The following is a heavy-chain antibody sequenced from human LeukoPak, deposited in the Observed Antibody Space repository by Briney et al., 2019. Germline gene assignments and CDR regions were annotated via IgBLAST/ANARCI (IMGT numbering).Heavy chain of an antibody. D-gene: IGHD3-9*01. Sequence: GGSLRLSCAASGFTFSSYGMHWVRQAPGKGLEWVAVISYDGSNKYYADSVKGRFTISRDNSKNTLFLQMNSLRAEDTAVYYCAKDPTHYDILTGYYSYFRYWGQGTLVTVSS. J-gene: IGHJ4*02. CDR2: ISYDGSNK. CDR1: GFTFSSYG. CDR3: AKDPTHYDILTGYYSYFRY. V-gene: IGHV3-30*18.